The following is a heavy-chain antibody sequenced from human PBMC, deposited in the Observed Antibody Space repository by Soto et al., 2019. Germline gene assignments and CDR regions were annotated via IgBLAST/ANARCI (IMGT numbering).Heavy chain of an antibody. Sequence: PSETLSLTCTVSGGSISSYYWSWIRQPPGKGLEWIRYIYYSGSTNYNPSLKSRVTISVDTSKNQFSLKLSSVTAADTAVYYCACRFGESYYYYGMDVWGQGTTVTVSS. V-gene: IGHV4-59*01. CDR1: GGSISSYY. D-gene: IGHD3-10*01. CDR2: IYYSGST. CDR3: ACRFGESYYYYGMDV. J-gene: IGHJ6*02.